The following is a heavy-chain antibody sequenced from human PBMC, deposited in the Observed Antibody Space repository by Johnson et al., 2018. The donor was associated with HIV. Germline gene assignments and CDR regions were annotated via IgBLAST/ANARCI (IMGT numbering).Heavy chain of an antibody. D-gene: IGHD3-10*02. CDR1: GFTVSSNY. CDR2: IYSGGST. Sequence: VQLVESGGGLVQPGGSLRLSCAASGFTVSSNYMSWVRQAPGKGLEWVSVIYSGGSTYYADSVKGRFTISRDNSKNTLYLQMNSLRAEDTAVYYCARGLGDVGDDSFAFDIWGQGTMVTVSS. V-gene: IGHV3-53*01. J-gene: IGHJ3*02. CDR3: ARGLGDVGDDSFAFDI.